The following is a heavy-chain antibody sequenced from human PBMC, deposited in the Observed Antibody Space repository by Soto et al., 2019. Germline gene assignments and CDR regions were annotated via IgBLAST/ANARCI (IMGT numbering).Heavy chain of an antibody. V-gene: IGHV1-18*01. D-gene: IGHD1-26*01. CDR1: GYTFTSYG. CDR3: ASFRQWDPFDP. J-gene: IGHJ5*02. Sequence: QVQLVQSGAEVKKPGASVKVSCKASGYTFTSYGISWVRQAPGQGLGWMGWISAYNGNTNYAQKLQGRVTMTTDTAKSTAYMELRSLRSEYTAVYYCASFRQWDPFDPWGQGTLVTVSS. CDR2: ISAYNGNT.